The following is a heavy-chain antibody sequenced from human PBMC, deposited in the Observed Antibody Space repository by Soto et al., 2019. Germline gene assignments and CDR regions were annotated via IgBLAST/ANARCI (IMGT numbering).Heavy chain of an antibody. D-gene: IGHD2-2*02. CDR1: GYNFTNYW. V-gene: IGHV5-51*01. Sequence: LGESLKISCKGSGYNFTNYWIGWVRQMPGKGLEWVGNIYPGDSDTRYSPSFQGHVTISADKSITTAYLQWSSLKASDTDTYHCATLRCSTASCYMYAMDVWGQGTTVTVSS. J-gene: IGHJ6*02. CDR2: IYPGDSDT. CDR3: ATLRCSTASCYMYAMDV.